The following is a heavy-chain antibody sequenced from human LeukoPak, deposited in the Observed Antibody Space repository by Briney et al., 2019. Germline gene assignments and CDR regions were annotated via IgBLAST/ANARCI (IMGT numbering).Heavy chain of an antibody. Sequence: GGSLRLSCAASGFTFDDYAMHWVRQAPGKGLEWVSGISWNSGSIGYADSVKGRFTISRDNAKNSLYLQMNSLRAEDTALYYCAKDATYYYGSGSYYSLYYFDYWGQGTMVTVSS. D-gene: IGHD3-10*01. CDR2: ISWNSGSI. J-gene: IGHJ4*02. V-gene: IGHV3-9*01. CDR3: AKDATYYYGSGSYYSLYYFDY. CDR1: GFTFDDYA.